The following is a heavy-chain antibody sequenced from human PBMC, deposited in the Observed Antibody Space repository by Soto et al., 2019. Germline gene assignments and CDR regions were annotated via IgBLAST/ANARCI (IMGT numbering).Heavy chain of an antibody. CDR1: GFTFSSYS. J-gene: IGHJ4*02. CDR3: AREVRGGKVKAIDY. CDR2: ISSSSYI. D-gene: IGHD2-15*01. V-gene: IGHV3-21*01. Sequence: GGSLSLSCAASGFTFSSYSMNWVRQAPGKGLEWVSSISSSSYIYYADSVKGRFTISRDNAKNSLYLQMNSLRAEDTAVYYCAREVRGGKVKAIDYWGQGTLVTVSS.